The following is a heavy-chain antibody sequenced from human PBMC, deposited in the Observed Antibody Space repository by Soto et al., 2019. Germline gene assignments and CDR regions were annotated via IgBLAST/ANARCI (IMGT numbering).Heavy chain of an antibody. CDR3: ARDRSSPLDTAMVSSSWDYYYGIDV. CDR1: GFTFSSYS. CDR2: ISSSSSYI. J-gene: IGHJ6*02. V-gene: IGHV3-21*01. D-gene: IGHD5-18*01. Sequence: GGSLRLSCAASGFTFSSYSMNWVRQAPGKGLEWVSSISSSSSYIYYADSVKGRFTISRDNAKNSLYLQMNSLRAEDTAVYYCARDRSSPLDTAMVSSSWDYYYGIDVWGQGTTVTVSS.